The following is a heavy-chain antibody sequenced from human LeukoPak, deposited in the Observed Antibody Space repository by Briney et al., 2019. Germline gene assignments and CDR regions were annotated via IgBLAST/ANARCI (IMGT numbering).Heavy chain of an antibody. CDR1: RGPTSTYY. Sequence: SETLSLTCTVSRGPTSTYYWSWIRQPAGKGLEWIGRIYPSGNTNFNPSLMSRVTMSIDTSKNQFSLKLNSVTAADTAVYYCAKSNGYGLIDIWGQGTMVTVSS. CDR3: AKSNGYGLIDI. CDR2: IYPSGNT. V-gene: IGHV4-4*07. J-gene: IGHJ3*02. D-gene: IGHD3-22*01.